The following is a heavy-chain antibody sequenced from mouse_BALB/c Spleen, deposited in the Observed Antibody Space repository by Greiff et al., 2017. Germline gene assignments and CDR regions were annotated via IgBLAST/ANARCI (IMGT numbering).Heavy chain of an antibody. V-gene: IGHV1S29*02. Sequence: VQLQQSGPELVKPGASVKISCKASGYTFTDYNMHWVKQSHGKSLEWIGYIYPYNGGTGYNQKFKSKATLTVDNSSSTAYMELRSLTSEDSAVYYCARRGFPYAMDYWGQGTSVTVSS. CDR1: GYTFTDYN. J-gene: IGHJ4*01. CDR2: IYPYNGGT. CDR3: ARRGFPYAMDY.